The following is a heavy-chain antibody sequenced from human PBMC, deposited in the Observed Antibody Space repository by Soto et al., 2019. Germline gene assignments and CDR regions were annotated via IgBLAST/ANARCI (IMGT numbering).Heavy chain of an antibody. D-gene: IGHD5-18*01. Sequence: QVQLVESGGGVVQPGRSLRLSCAASGFTFSSYGMHWVRQAPGKGLEWVAVIWYDGSNKYYADSVKGRFTISRDNSKNTLYLQMNSLRAEDTAVYYCARDKVGYSYGFLHYGMDVWGQGTTVTVSS. V-gene: IGHV3-33*01. J-gene: IGHJ6*02. CDR2: IWYDGSNK. CDR1: GFTFSSYG. CDR3: ARDKVGYSYGFLHYGMDV.